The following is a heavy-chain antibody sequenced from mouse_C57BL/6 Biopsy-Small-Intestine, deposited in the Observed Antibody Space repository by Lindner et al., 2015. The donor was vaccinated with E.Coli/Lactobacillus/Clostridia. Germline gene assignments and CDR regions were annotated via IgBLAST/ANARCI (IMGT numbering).Heavy chain of an antibody. CDR3: ARRAYGNLGYFDV. CDR1: GFTFSSFY. Sequence: VQLQESGGGLVQPGESLKLSCAASGFTFSSFYMYWVRQTPEKRLEWVAYIGGGGGDTYYPDTIKGRFTISRDTAKSTLYLQMSRLRSEDTAIYYCARRAYGNLGYFDVWGTGTTVTVSS. CDR2: IGGGGGDT. J-gene: IGHJ1*03. V-gene: IGHV5-12*01. D-gene: IGHD2-1*01.